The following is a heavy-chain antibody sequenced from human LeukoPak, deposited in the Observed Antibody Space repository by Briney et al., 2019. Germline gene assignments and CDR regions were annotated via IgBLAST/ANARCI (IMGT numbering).Heavy chain of an antibody. Sequence: PGGSLRLSCAASGFTFSSYGMHWVRQAPGKGLEGVAVIWYDGSNKYYADSVKGRFTISRDNSKNTLYLQMNSLRAEDTAVYYCARGELGILPDYWGQGTLVTVSS. V-gene: IGHV3-33*01. CDR3: ARGELGILPDY. CDR2: IWYDGSNK. D-gene: IGHD7-27*01. J-gene: IGHJ4*02. CDR1: GFTFSSYG.